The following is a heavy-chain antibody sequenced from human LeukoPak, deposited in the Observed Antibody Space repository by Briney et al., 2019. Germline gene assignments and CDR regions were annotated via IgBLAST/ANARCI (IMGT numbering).Heavy chain of an antibody. J-gene: IGHJ6*02. V-gene: IGHV4-34*01. Sequence: SETLSLTCAVYGGSFSGYYWSWIRQPPGKGLEWIGEINHSGSTNYNPSLKSRVTISVDTSKNQFSLKLSSVTAADTAVYYCARRRVRGVYDFWSGPGTTPMDVWGQGTTVTVSS. D-gene: IGHD3-3*01. CDR1: GGSFSGYY. CDR2: INHSGST. CDR3: ARRRVRGVYDFWSGPGTTPMDV.